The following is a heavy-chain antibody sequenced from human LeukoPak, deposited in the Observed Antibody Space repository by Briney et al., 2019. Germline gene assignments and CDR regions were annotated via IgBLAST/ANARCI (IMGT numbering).Heavy chain of an antibody. CDR1: GGSFRGYY. Sequence: SSETLSLTCAVYGGSFRGYYWSWIRQPPGTGLEWIGEVNHSGSTNYNPSLKSRVTISEDTSKNQFSLKLSSVTAADTAVYYCARGGNIWRGLLGRNWFDPWGQGTLVTVSS. J-gene: IGHJ5*02. CDR3: ARGGNIWRGLLGRNWFDP. D-gene: IGHD3-3*01. V-gene: IGHV4-34*01. CDR2: VNHSGST.